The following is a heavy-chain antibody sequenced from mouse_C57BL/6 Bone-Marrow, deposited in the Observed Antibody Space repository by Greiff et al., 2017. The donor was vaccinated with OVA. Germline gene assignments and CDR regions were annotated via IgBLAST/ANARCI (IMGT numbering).Heavy chain of an antibody. CDR3: ARSYGNYVGNVDD. CDR1: GFTFSDYG. D-gene: IGHD2-1*01. J-gene: IGHJ2*01. V-gene: IGHV5-17*01. Sequence: EVKLEEPGGGLVEPGGSLKLSCAASGFTFSDYGMHWVRQAPEKGLEWVAYISSGSSTIYYADTVKGRFTISRDNAKNTLFLQLTNLRSEDTAMYYCARSYGNYVGNVDDGGQGTTLTVSS. CDR2: ISSGSSTI.